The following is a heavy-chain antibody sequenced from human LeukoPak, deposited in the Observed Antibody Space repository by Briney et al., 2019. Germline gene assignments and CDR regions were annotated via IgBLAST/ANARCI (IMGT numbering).Heavy chain of an antibody. V-gene: IGHV3-72*01. D-gene: IGHD3-3*01. CDR1: GITLSNHY. J-gene: IGHJ4*02. Sequence: GGSLRLSCAASGITLSNHYMDWVRQAPGKGLEWVGRTRNKAYNYETEYAASVKGRFTISRDDLKKALNLQMNNLKNEDTAVYYCVKERSGGFDWWGLGTLVTVSS. CDR3: VKERSGGFDW. CDR2: TRNKAYNYET.